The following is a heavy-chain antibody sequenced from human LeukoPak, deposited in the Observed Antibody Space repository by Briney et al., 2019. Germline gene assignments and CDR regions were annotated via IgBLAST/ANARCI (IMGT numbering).Heavy chain of an antibody. CDR1: GGSISSGDYY. CDR3: ASVDSSEIPPYFQH. J-gene: IGHJ1*01. V-gene: IGHV4-30-4*01. D-gene: IGHD3-22*01. CDR2: IYYSGST. Sequence: PSETLSLTCTVSGGSISSGDYYWSWIRQPPGKGLEWIGYIYYSGSTYYNPSLKSRVTISVDTPKNQFSLKLSSVTAADTAVYYCASVDSSEIPPYFQHWGQGTLVTVSS.